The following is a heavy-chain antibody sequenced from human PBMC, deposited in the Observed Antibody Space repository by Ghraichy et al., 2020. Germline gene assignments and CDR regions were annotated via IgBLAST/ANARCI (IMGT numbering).Heavy chain of an antibody. D-gene: IGHD3-16*02. CDR2: IYYSGST. CDR3: ARDPRLRLGELSRRYYYYGMDV. J-gene: IGHJ6*02. Sequence: SETLSLTCTVSGGSISSYYWSWIRQPPGKGLEWIGYIYYSGSTNYNPSLKSRVTISVDTSKNQFSLKLSSVTAADTAVYYCARDPRLRLGELSRRYYYYGMDVWGQGTTVTVSS. V-gene: IGHV4-59*01. CDR1: GGSISSYY.